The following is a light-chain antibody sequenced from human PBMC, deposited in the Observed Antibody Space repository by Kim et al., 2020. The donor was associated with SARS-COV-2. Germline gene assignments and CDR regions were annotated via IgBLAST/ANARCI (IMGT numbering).Light chain of an antibody. V-gene: IGKV3-20*01. J-gene: IGKJ2*01. CDR3: QQYGSLYT. CDR1: QSIRSSY. Sequence: SLSPGERATPSCRASQSIRSSYLAWYQQKAGQAPRLLLYGASSRATGVPDRFSGGGSGTDFTLTISRLEPEDFAMYYCQQYGSLYTFGQGTKLEI. CDR2: GAS.